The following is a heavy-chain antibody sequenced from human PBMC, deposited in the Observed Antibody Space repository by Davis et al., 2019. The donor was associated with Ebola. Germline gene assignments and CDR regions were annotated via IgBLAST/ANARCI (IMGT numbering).Heavy chain of an antibody. V-gene: IGHV1-2*06. CDR3: AREGAARPHYYGMDV. D-gene: IGHD6-6*01. CDR1: GYTFTGYY. CDR2: INPNSGGT. Sequence: ASVKVSCKASGYTFTGYYMHWVRQAPGQGLEWMGRINPNSGGTNYAQKLQGRVTMTRHTSISTAYMELSRLRSDDTAVYYCAREGAARPHYYGMDVWGKGTTVTVSS. J-gene: IGHJ6*04.